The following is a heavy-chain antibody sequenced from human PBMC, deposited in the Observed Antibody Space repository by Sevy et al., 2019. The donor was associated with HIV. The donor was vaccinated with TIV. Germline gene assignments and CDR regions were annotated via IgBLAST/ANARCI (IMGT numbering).Heavy chain of an antibody. J-gene: IGHJ5*02. CDR2: FDPQYGET. CDR3: TAVGLRYFSCCSSYLWDWFDP. Sequence: ASVKVSCKVSGYTLTKLSIHWVRQAPGKGLEWMGDFDPQYGETIYAQKFQGRLTMTEDTSPDTALMELSSLKPEDTAVYYCTAVGLRYFSCCSSYLWDWFDPWGQGTLVTVS. V-gene: IGHV1-24*01. CDR1: GYTLTKLS. D-gene: IGHD2-15*01.